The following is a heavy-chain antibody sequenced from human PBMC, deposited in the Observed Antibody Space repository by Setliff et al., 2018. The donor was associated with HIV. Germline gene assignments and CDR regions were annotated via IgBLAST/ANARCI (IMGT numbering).Heavy chain of an antibody. CDR1: GFTFSNYW. D-gene: IGHD3-22*01. Sequence: LRLSCAASGFTFSNYWMSWVRQAPGKGLEWVANIKEDGSEKYYVDSVKGRFTISRDNAKNSLYLQMNSLRPEDTAVYYCAREKYDSSPTLDYWGQGTLVTVSS. CDR2: IKEDGSEK. V-gene: IGHV3-7*05. J-gene: IGHJ4*02. CDR3: AREKYDSSPTLDY.